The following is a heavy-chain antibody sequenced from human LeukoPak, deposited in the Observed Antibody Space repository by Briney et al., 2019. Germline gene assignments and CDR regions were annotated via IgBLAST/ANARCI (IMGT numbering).Heavy chain of an antibody. CDR3: AREVLLWFGETLRYYYYGMDV. CDR1: GYTFTSYG. V-gene: IGHV1-18*01. CDR2: ISAYNGNT. Sequence: PMASVKVSCKASGYTFTSYGISWVRQAPGQGLEWMGWISAYNGNTNYAQKLQGRVTMTTDTSTSTAYMELRSLRSDDTAVYYCAREVLLWFGETLRYYYYGMDVWGQGTTVTVSS. J-gene: IGHJ6*02. D-gene: IGHD3-10*01.